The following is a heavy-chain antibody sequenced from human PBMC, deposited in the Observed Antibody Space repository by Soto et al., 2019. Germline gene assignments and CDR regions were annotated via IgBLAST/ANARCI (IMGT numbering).Heavy chain of an antibody. CDR3: ARRRIFGYSSGWFYGMDV. D-gene: IGHD6-19*01. CDR2: IIPIFGTA. Sequence: QVQLVQSGAEVKKPGSSVKVSCKASGGTFSSYAISWVRQAPGQGLEWMGGIIPIFGTANYAQKFQGRVTITADESTSTAYMELSSLRSEDTAVHYCARRRIFGYSSGWFYGMDVWGQGTTVTVSS. CDR1: GGTFSSYA. J-gene: IGHJ6*02. V-gene: IGHV1-69*01.